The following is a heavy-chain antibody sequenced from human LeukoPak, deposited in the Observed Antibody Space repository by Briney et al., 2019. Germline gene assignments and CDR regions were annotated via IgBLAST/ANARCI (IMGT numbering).Heavy chain of an antibody. CDR2: SIPVFGTA. Sequence: ASGKVSCKASGGTVGSYAINWVRQAPGEGLEWMGGSIPVFGTANYAQKFHGRVTITADESTSTAYMELSSLRSEDTAVYYCARDSRYYYDSSGYYYCYYWGQGTLVTVSS. J-gene: IGHJ4*02. CDR3: ARDSRYYYDSSGYYYCYY. CDR1: GGTVGSYA. V-gene: IGHV1-69*01. D-gene: IGHD3-22*01.